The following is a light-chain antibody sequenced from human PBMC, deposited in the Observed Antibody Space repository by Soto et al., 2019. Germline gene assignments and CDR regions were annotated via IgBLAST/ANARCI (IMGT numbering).Light chain of an antibody. CDR2: DVN. CDR1: NTDLGVYGY. J-gene: IGLJ1*01. CDR3: FSKISGFVYG. V-gene: IGLV2-14*01. Sequence: QSVLAQPASVSGSFGQSITISCSGPNTDLGVYGYVSWYQHHPGKAPKLLIYDVNNRPSGISDRFSGSKSGDTASLTISGLQAEDEADYFCFSKISGFVYGFGTGTGSPS.